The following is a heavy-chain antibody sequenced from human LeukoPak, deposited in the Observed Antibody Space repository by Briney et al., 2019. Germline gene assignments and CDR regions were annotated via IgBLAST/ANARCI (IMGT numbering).Heavy chain of an antibody. J-gene: IGHJ3*02. Sequence: ASVNVSCKASGGTFSSYAISWVRQAPGQGLEWMGGIIPIFGTANYAQKFQGRVTITADESTSTAYMELSSLRSEDTAVYYCARDTPHYYGSGSYVLDAFVIWGQGTMVTVSS. CDR3: ARDTPHYYGSGSYVLDAFVI. CDR1: GGTFSSYA. V-gene: IGHV1-69*13. D-gene: IGHD3-10*01. CDR2: IIPIFGTA.